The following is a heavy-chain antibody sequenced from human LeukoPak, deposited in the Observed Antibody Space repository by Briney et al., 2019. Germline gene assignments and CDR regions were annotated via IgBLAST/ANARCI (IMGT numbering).Heavy chain of an antibody. CDR1: GFTFRNAS. CDR2: IKSKTDGGTT. J-gene: IGHJ4*02. Sequence: PGGSLRLSCAASGFTFRNASMSWVRQAPGKGLEWVGRIKSKTDGGTTDYAAPVKGRFTISRDDSKNTLYLQMNSLTTEDTAVYFCAHRDTTMVRVDYWGQGTLVTVSS. V-gene: IGHV3-15*01. CDR3: AHRDTTMVRVDY. D-gene: IGHD5-18*01.